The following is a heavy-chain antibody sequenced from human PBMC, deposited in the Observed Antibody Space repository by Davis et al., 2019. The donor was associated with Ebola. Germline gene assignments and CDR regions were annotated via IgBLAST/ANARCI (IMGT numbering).Heavy chain of an antibody. V-gene: IGHV5-51*01. Sequence: QVSCKGSGYSFTSYWIGWVRQMPGKGLEWMGIIYPGDSDTRYSPSFQGQVTIPADKSISTAYLQWSSLKASDTAMYYCAGSRITGTTYYYYGMDVWGQGTTVTVSS. CDR3: AGSRITGTTYYYYGMDV. J-gene: IGHJ6*02. CDR1: GYSFTSYW. D-gene: IGHD1-20*01. CDR2: IYPGDSDT.